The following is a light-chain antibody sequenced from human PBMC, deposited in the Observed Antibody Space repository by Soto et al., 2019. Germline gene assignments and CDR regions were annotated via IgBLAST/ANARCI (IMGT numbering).Light chain of an antibody. CDR2: AAS. CDR3: QQYGSSLPVT. V-gene: IGKV3-20*01. Sequence: EIVLTQSPGTLSLSPGERATLSCRASQSLTNNYLAWYQQKPGQAPRLLIYAASSRATGIPDRLSGSGSETDFTLTISRLGPEDFAVYYCQQYGSSLPVTFGGGTNVEIK. CDR1: QSLTNNY. J-gene: IGKJ4*01.